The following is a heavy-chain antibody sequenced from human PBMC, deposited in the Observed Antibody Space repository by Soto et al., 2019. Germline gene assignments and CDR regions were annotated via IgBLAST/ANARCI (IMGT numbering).Heavy chain of an antibody. CDR3: GKVLVGATGHTDSDS. CDR1: GGSIYRSGYY. J-gene: IGHJ4*02. CDR2: IDYNGVT. D-gene: IGHD2-15*01. V-gene: IGHV4-39*01. Sequence: ASETLSLTCTVSGGSIYRSGYYWGWIRQPPGRGLEWIGNIDYNGVTYSNPSLKGRVTISRDTSKNQFSLKLTSVTAADTALYYCGKVLVGATGHTDSDSWGPGTLVTV.